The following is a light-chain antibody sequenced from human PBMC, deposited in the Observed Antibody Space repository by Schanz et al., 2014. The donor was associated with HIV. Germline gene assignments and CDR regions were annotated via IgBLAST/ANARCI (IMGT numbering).Light chain of an antibody. CDR2: DVS. CDR1: SSDIGGYKY. Sequence: QSVLTQPASVSGSPGQSITISCTGTSSDIGGYKYVSWYQQHPGKAPKFMIYDVSKRPSGVSWRFSASKSGNTASLTISGLQAEDEADYYCSSFAGSNIPWVFGGGTKLTVL. V-gene: IGLV2-14*03. CDR3: SSFAGSNIPWV. J-gene: IGLJ3*02.